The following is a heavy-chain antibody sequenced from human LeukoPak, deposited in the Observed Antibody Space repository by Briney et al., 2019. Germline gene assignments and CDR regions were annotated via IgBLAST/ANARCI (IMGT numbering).Heavy chain of an antibody. CDR3: ARDRMQQLVEGY. V-gene: IGHV1-2*02. CDR1: GYRFTGCY. D-gene: IGHD6-13*01. CDR2: INPNSGVT. Sequence: ASVKVSCKASGYRFTGCYMHWVRQAPGQGLEWMGWINPNSGVTNYAQNFQGRVSMTRDTSISTAYMELSRLRSDDTAVYFCARDRMQQLVEGYWGQGTLVTVSS. J-gene: IGHJ4*02.